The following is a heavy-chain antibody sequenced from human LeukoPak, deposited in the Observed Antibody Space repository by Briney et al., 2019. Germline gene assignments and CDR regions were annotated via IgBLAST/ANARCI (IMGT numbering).Heavy chain of an antibody. D-gene: IGHD3-3*01. CDR3: ARESHRITIFGVVTANWFDP. Sequence: PSETLSLTCTVSGGSISSNYWSWIRQPPGKGLEWIGYIYYSGSTNYNPSLKSRVTISVDTSKNQFSLKLSSVTAADTAVYYCARESHRITIFGVVTANWFDPWGQGTLVTVSS. J-gene: IGHJ5*02. V-gene: IGHV4-59*01. CDR1: GGSISSNY. CDR2: IYYSGST.